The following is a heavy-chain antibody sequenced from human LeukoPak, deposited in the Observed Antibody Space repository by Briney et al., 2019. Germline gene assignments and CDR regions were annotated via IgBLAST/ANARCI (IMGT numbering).Heavy chain of an antibody. J-gene: IGHJ2*01. V-gene: IGHV4-39*07. Sequence: GSLRLSCAASGFTFSSYAMSWVRQAPGKGLEWIGSNYYSGSTYYNPSLKSRVTISVDTSKNQFSLKLSSVTAADTAVYYCARAGYYYDSSGYPSYWYFDLWGRGTLVTVSS. CDR1: GFTFSSYA. CDR3: ARAGYYYDSSGYPSYWYFDL. D-gene: IGHD3-22*01. CDR2: NYYSGST.